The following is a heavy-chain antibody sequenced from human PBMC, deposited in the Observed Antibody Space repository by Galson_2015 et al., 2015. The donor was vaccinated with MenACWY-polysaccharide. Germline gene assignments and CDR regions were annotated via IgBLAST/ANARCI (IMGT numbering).Heavy chain of an antibody. D-gene: IGHD5-12*01. J-gene: IGHJ4*02. CDR3: ARGYSAYD. CDR2: IKSDGSST. Sequence: SLRLSCAASGFTFSTYWMHWVRHAPGKGLVWVSRIKSDGSSTNYADSVKGRFTISRVNAKNTLYLQMNSLRAEDTALYYCARGYSAYDWGQGTLVTVSA. CDR1: GFTFSTYW. V-gene: IGHV3-74*01.